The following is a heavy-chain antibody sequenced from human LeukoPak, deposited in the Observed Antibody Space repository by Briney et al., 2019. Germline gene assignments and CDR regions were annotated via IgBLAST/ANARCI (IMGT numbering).Heavy chain of an antibody. Sequence: SETLSLTCNVSGDSLTSHFWSWIRQTPGKGLEWIDYVFHSGTTNYSPSLKSRVTISLDTSKKQFHLRLASVTAADTAVYYCARRMATVTDAFDIWGRGTMVSVSS. J-gene: IGHJ3*02. V-gene: IGHV4-59*08. D-gene: IGHD5-24*01. CDR2: VFHSGTT. CDR3: ARRMATVTDAFDI. CDR1: GDSLTSHF.